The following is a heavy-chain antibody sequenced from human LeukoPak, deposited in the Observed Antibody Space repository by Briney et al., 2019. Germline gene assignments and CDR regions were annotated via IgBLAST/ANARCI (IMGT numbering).Heavy chain of an antibody. Sequence: SETLSLTCTVSGDSISSGDYYWTWIRQPPGKGLEWIGEIIDTGSTKYNPSLKSRVTISVDTSKNEFSLNLTSVTAADTAIYYCARGLASGYPPIPFDYWGQGTLVTVSS. CDR3: ARGLASGYPPIPFDY. CDR2: IIDTGST. CDR1: GDSISSGDYY. V-gene: IGHV4-39*07. D-gene: IGHD3-3*01. J-gene: IGHJ4*02.